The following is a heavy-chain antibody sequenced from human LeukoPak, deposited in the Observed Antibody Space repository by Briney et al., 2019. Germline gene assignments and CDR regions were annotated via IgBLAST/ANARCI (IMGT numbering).Heavy chain of an antibody. CDR3: ARDTAMVMDCFDY. CDR1: GFTFDDYA. Sequence: PGGSLRLSCAASGFTFDDYAMHWVRQAPGKGLEWVSGISWNSGSIGYADSVKGRFTISRDNAKNSLYLQMNSLRAEDTAVYYCARDTAMVMDCFDYWGQGTLVTVSS. D-gene: IGHD5-18*01. J-gene: IGHJ4*02. V-gene: IGHV3-9*01. CDR2: ISWNSGSI.